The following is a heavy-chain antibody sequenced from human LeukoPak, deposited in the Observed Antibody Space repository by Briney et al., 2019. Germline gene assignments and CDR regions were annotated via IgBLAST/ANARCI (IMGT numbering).Heavy chain of an antibody. CDR2: IYYSGST. D-gene: IGHD6-13*01. Sequence: PSETLSLTCTVSGGSISSYYWSWIRQPPGKGLEWIGYIYYSGSTNYNPSLKSRVTISVDTSKNQFSLKLSSVTAADTAVYYCARHTAGIAAAGTPFDYWGQGTLVTVSS. V-gene: IGHV4-59*01. CDR3: ARHTAGIAAAGTPFDY. CDR1: GGSISSYY. J-gene: IGHJ4*02.